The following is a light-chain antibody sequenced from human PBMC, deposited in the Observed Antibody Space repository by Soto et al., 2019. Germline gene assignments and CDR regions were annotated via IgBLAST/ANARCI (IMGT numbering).Light chain of an antibody. CDR3: QQYNSYSPLYT. Sequence: DIQMTKSPSTLYASVGDRVTITCRASQSISSWLAWYQQKPGKAPKLMIYKASSLESGVPSRFSGSGSGTEFTLTISSLQPDDFATYYCQQYNSYSPLYTFGQVTKLEIK. CDR2: KAS. CDR1: QSISSW. J-gene: IGKJ2*01. V-gene: IGKV1-5*03.